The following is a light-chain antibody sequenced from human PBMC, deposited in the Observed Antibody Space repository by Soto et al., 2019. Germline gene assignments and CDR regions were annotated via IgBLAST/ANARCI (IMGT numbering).Light chain of an antibody. J-gene: IGKJ1*01. Sequence: DIVMTQSPDSLAVSLGERATINCKSSQSVLFRSSNNNHLAWYQQKPRQPPKLLIYWASTRESGVPDRFSGSGSGTDFTLTISSLQAEDVAVYYCQHYYSVPWTFGQGTRMEIK. V-gene: IGKV4-1*01. CDR3: QHYYSVPWT. CDR2: WAS. CDR1: QSVLFRSSNNNH.